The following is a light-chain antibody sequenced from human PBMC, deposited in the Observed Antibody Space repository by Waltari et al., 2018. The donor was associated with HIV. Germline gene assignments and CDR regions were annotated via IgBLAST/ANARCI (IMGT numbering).Light chain of an antibody. J-gene: IGLJ2*01. CDR2: EGS. V-gene: IGLV2-23*01. CDR3: CSYAGSFVV. Sequence: QSALTQPASVSGSPGQSITISCTGTSSDVGIYNLVSWYQQYPDKAPKLMIYEGSKRPSGVANRFSGSKAGNTASLTISGLQTEDEADYYCCSYAGSFVVFGGGTKLTVL. CDR1: SSDVGIYNL.